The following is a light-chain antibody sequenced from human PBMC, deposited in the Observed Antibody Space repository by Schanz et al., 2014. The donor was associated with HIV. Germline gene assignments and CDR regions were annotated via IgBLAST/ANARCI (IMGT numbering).Light chain of an antibody. CDR2: KAS. J-gene: IGKJ1*01. CDR3: QQYETYPRT. Sequence: DIQMTQSPSTLSASVGDRVTITCRASQIIGSWVAWYQQKPGKAPKMLIYKASKLNDLDDWVPSRFSGSESGTEFTLTISSLQPDDFATYYCQQYETYPRTFGQGTKVEI. V-gene: IGKV1-5*03. CDR1: QIIGSW.